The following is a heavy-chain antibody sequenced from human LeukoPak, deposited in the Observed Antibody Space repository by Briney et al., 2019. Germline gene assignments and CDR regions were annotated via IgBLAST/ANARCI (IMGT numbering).Heavy chain of an antibody. CDR1: GYTFTSNY. V-gene: IGHV1-46*01. D-gene: IGHD2-2*01. Sequence: ASVTVSCKASGYTFTSNYMHWVRQAPGQGLEWMGIIHPSGGNTNYAQKFQGRVAMTRDTSTSTVYMELSSLRSEDTAIYYCARDCSSTRCQGPVFDNWGQGTLVTVSS. J-gene: IGHJ4*02. CDR3: ARDCSSTRCQGPVFDN. CDR2: IHPSGGNT.